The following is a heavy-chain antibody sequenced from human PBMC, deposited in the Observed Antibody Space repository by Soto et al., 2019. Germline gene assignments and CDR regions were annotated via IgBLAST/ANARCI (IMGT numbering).Heavy chain of an antibody. V-gene: IGHV3-30*18. J-gene: IGHJ2*01. Sequence: QVQLVESGGGVVQPGRSLRLSCAASSFTFSSYAIHWVRQAPGKGLQWVAFISYDGRNKDYADSVKGRFTISRDNSRNTLSLQMSSLRAEDTAVYYCAKNYGPGIAVAGTDWYFDLWGRGTLVTVSS. D-gene: IGHD6-19*01. CDR3: AKNYGPGIAVAGTDWYFDL. CDR2: ISYDGRNK. CDR1: SFTFSSYA.